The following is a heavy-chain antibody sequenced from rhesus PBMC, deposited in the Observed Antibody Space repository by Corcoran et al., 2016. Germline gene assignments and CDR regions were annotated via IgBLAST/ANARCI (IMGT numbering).Heavy chain of an antibody. CDR1: GGSISSSY. V-gene: IGHV4-169*02. CDR2: IYGSGSST. D-gene: IGHD1-1*01. CDR3: ASGSAGIYWYFDL. J-gene: IGHJ2*01. Sequence: QLQLQESGPGLVKPSETLSVTCAVSGGSISSSYWSWIRQAPGKGLEWIGYIYGSGSSTNSSPSLKSRVSLSVATSKTQLSLKLSSVPAADTAVYYCASGSAGIYWYFDLWGPGTPVTISS.